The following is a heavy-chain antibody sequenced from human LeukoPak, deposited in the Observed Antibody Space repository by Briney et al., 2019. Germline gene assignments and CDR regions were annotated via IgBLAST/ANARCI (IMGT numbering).Heavy chain of an antibody. V-gene: IGHV3-21*01. J-gene: IGHJ4*02. D-gene: IGHD5-18*01. Sequence: KPGGSLRLSCAASGFTFSSYSMNWVRQAPGKGLEWVSSISSSSSYIYYADSVKGRFTISRDNAKNSLYLQMNSLRAEDTAVYYCARVLAMVKGPYNDYWGQGTLVTVSS. CDR2: ISSSSSYI. CDR1: GFTFSSYS. CDR3: ARVLAMVKGPYNDY.